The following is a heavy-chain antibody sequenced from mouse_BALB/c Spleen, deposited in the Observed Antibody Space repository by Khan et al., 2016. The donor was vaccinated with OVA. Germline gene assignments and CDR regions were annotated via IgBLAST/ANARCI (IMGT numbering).Heavy chain of an antibody. J-gene: IGHJ3*01. CDR3: ARDSGKDYRYAAN. CDR1: GFTFTDYY. D-gene: IGHD2-14*01. V-gene: IGHV7-3*02. Sequence: EVELVESGGGLVQPGGSLRLSCATSGFTFTDYYMSWVRQPPGKALEWLGFIRNKANGYTTEYSASVKGRFTISRDNSQNILYLHMNTLRTEDSATYSCARDSGKDYRYAANWGQGTLVTVSA. CDR2: IRNKANGYTT.